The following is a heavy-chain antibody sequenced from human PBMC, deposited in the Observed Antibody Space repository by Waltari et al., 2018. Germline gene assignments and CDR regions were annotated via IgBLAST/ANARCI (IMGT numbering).Heavy chain of an antibody. CDR3: AREAYYDFWSGYWAYFDY. CDR1: GGSISSGRYY. V-gene: IGHV4-61*02. D-gene: IGHD3-3*01. J-gene: IGHJ4*02. CDR2: IYTSGST. Sequence: QVQLQESGPGLVQPSQTLSLTCTVSGGSISSGRYYWSWIRQPAGKGLEWIGRIYTSGSTNYNPSLKSRVTISVDTSKNQFSLKLSSVTAADTAVYYCAREAYYDFWSGYWAYFDYWGQGTLVTVSS.